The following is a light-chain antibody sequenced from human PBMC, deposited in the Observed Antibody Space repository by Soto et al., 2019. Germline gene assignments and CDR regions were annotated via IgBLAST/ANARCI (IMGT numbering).Light chain of an antibody. CDR1: QSISTY. CDR3: QQYGSSGT. J-gene: IGKJ1*01. Sequence: EIVLTQSPPTLSLSPGESATLSCWASQSISTYLGWYQQKPGHAPRLLIYGASNRATGIPDRFSGSGSGTDFTLTISRLEPEDFAVYYCQQYGSSGTFGQGTKVDIK. V-gene: IGKV3-20*01. CDR2: GAS.